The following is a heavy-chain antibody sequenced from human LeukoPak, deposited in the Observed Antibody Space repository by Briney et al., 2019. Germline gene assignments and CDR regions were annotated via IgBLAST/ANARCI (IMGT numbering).Heavy chain of an antibody. CDR1: GGSISSSSYY. Sequence: SETLSLTCTVSGGSISSSSYYWGWIRQPPGKGLEWIVSIYYSGSTYYNPSLKSRVTISVDTSKNQFSLKLSSVTAADTAVYYCARDLLWGQGTLVTVSS. V-gene: IGHV4-39*07. CDR2: IYYSGST. D-gene: IGHD2-15*01. CDR3: ARDLL. J-gene: IGHJ4*02.